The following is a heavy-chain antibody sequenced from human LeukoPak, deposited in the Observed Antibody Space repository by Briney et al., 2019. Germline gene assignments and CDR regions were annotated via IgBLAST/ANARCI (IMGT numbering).Heavy chain of an antibody. Sequence: GGSLRLSCAASGFTSSSYAMSWVRHAPGEGMGLVSAISVGGVSTSYADSVKGRFTISRDNSTNTLYLQMNSLRTEATAADYCAIAAGISVQQLNYWGQGTLVTVSS. CDR2: ISVGGVST. D-gene: IGHD6-13*01. CDR1: GFTSSSYA. CDR3: AIAAGISVQQLNY. V-gene: IGHV3-23*01. J-gene: IGHJ4*02.